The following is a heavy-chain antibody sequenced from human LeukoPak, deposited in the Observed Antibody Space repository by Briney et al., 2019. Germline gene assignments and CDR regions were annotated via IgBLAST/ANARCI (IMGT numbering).Heavy chain of an antibody. CDR1: GYSFTSYW. V-gene: IGHV5-51*01. CDR3: ARSGLYYYGSGTPNWFDP. Sequence: GESLKISCKGSGYSFTSYWIGWVRQMPGEGLEWMGIIYPGDSDTRYSPSFQGQVTISADKSISTAYLQWSSLKASDTAMYYCARSGLYYYGSGTPNWFDPWGQGTLVTVSS. CDR2: IYPGDSDT. D-gene: IGHD3-10*01. J-gene: IGHJ5*02.